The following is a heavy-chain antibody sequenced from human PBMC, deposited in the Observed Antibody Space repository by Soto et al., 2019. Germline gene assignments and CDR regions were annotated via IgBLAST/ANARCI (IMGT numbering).Heavy chain of an antibody. D-gene: IGHD3-3*01. Sequence: QVQLVQSGAEVKKPGASVKVSCKASGYTFTSYDINWVRQATGQGLEWMGGIIPIFGTANYAQKFQGRVTITADESTSTAYMELSSLRSEDTAVYYCARDNTVGPGLGVEWGQGTLVTVSS. V-gene: IGHV1-69*01. CDR3: ARDNTVGPGLGVE. J-gene: IGHJ4*02. CDR1: GYTFTSYD. CDR2: IIPIFGTA.